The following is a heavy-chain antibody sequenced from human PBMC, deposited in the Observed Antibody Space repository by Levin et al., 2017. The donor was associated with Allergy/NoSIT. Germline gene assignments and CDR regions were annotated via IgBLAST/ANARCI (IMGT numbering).Heavy chain of an antibody. CDR3: ARDGATYYYGSGSYYCDY. Sequence: ASVKVSCKASGGTFSSYAISWVRQAPGQGLEWMGGIIPIFGTANYAQKFQGRVTITADKSTSTAYMELSSLRSEDTAVYYCARDGATYYYGSGSYYCDYWGQGTLVTVSS. V-gene: IGHV1-69*06. J-gene: IGHJ4*02. CDR2: IIPIFGTA. D-gene: IGHD3-10*01. CDR1: GGTFSSYA.